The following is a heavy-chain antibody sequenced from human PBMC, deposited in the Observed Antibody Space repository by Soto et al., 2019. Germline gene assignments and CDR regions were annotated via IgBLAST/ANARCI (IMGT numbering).Heavy chain of an antibody. V-gene: IGHV2-5*02. CDR1: GFSLTTSGVG. Sequence: QITLNESGPTQVKPRQTLTLTCTFSGFSLTTSGVGVGWIRQSPGKAPEWLALIYWDDDKRYSPSLKRRLTITKDTPKNQVVLTMVDLDPADTATYYCAHRVLRTVFGLVTTTAIYFDFWGQGTPVAVSS. CDR3: AHRVLRTVFGLVTTTAIYFDF. CDR2: IYWDDDK. D-gene: IGHD3-3*01. J-gene: IGHJ4*02.